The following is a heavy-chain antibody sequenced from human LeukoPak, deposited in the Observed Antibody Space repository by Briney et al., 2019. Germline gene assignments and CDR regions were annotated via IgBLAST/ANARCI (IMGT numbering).Heavy chain of an antibody. CDR1: GFTFSCYG. Sequence: GGSLRLSCAASGFTFSCYGMSLVRQAPGKGLEWVSTSGSGSTTYYADSVKGRFTISRVNSKNTLYLHMNSLRAEDTAVYYCAPEGSSGYSYWGQGTLVTVSS. CDR3: APEGSSGYSY. J-gene: IGHJ4*02. D-gene: IGHD3-22*01. V-gene: IGHV3-23*01. CDR2: SGSGSTT.